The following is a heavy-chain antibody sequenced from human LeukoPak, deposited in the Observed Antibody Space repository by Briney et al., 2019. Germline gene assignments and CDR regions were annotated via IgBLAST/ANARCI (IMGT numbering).Heavy chain of an antibody. Sequence: TSETLSLTCAVYGGSFSGYYWSWIRQPPGKGLEWIGEINHSGSTNYNPSLKSRVTISVDTSKNQFSLKLSSVTAADTAVYYCARDPHYDSSGYYRGYWGQGTLVTVSS. CDR2: INHSGST. J-gene: IGHJ4*02. D-gene: IGHD3-22*01. V-gene: IGHV4-34*01. CDR1: GGSFSGYY. CDR3: ARDPHYDSSGYYRGY.